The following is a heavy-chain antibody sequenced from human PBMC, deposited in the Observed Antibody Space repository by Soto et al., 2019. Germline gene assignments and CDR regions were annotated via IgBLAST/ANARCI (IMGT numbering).Heavy chain of an antibody. D-gene: IGHD3-10*01. CDR3: ARDHRNTEAYGDY. Sequence: ASVKVSCKASGYTFTSYGISWVRQAPGQGLEWMGWISAYNGNTNYAQKLQGRVTMTTATSTSTAYMELRSLRSDGTAVYYCARDHRNTEAYGDYWGQGTLVTVSS. V-gene: IGHV1-18*01. CDR1: GYTFTSYG. CDR2: ISAYNGNT. J-gene: IGHJ4*02.